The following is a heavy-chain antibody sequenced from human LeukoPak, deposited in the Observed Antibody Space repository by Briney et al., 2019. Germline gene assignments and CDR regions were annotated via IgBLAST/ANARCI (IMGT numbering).Heavy chain of an antibody. V-gene: IGHV3-30*02. CDR1: GFTFSSYG. D-gene: IGHD2-8*01. CDR3: AKPPDQLMLYPVSSFFDY. J-gene: IGHJ4*02. Sequence: GGSLRLSCAASGFTFSSYGMHWVRQALGKGLEWVAFIRYDGSNKYYTDSVKGRFTISRDNSKNTLYLQMNSLRPEDTAVYYCAKPPDQLMLYPVSSFFDYWGQGTLVTVSS. CDR2: IRYDGSNK.